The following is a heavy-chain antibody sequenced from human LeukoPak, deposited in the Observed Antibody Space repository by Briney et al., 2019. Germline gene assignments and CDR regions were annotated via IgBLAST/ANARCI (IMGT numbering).Heavy chain of an antibody. Sequence: SETLSLTCAVSGYSISSGYYWGWIRQPPGKGLEWIGSIYHSGSTYYNPSLKSRVTISVDTSNNQFSLKLSSVTAADTAVYYCARETYYYDSSGYYSDLYYFDYWGQGTLVTVSS. CDR2: IYHSGST. V-gene: IGHV4-38-2*02. J-gene: IGHJ4*02. CDR3: ARETYYYDSSGYYSDLYYFDY. CDR1: GYSISSGYY. D-gene: IGHD3-22*01.